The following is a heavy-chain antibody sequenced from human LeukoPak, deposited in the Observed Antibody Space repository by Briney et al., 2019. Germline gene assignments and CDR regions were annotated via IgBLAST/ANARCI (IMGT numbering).Heavy chain of an antibody. V-gene: IGHV3-30*02. J-gene: IGHJ4*02. CDR1: GFTFSSYG. CDR3: AKGDLTTTGTTSVDY. D-gene: IGHD1-1*01. CDR2: TRYDGSNK. Sequence: PGGSLRLSCAASGFTFSSYGMHWVRQAPGKGLEWVAFTRYDGSNKYYADSVKGRFTISRDNSKNTLYLQMNSLRAEDTAVYYCAKGDLTTTGTTSVDYWGQGTLVTVSS.